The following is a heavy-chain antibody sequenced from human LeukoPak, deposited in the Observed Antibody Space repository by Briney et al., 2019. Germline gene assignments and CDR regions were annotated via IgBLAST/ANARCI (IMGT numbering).Heavy chain of an antibody. J-gene: IGHJ4*02. D-gene: IGHD1-26*01. Sequence: GGSLRLSCAASGFTVSSNYMTWVRQAPGKGLEWLSVIYSGGDTYYADSVKGRFTISRDNSKNTLYLQMNSLRAEDTTVYYCARRSGEGYFDCWGQGTLVTVSS. CDR1: GFTVSSNY. V-gene: IGHV3-66*01. CDR2: IYSGGDT. CDR3: ARRSGEGYFDC.